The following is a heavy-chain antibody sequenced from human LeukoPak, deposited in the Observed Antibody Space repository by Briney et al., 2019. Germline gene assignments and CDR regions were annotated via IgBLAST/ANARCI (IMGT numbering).Heavy chain of an antibody. V-gene: IGHV3-64D*06. J-gene: IGHJ6*02. Sequence: GGSLRLSCSASGFTFSSYAMHWVRQAPGKGLEYVSAISSNGGSTYYADSVKGRFTISRDNSKNTLYLQMSSLRAEDTAVYYCVNEVGTYYYGMDVWGQGTTVTVSS. D-gene: IGHD1-1*01. CDR2: ISSNGGST. CDR1: GFTFSSYA. CDR3: VNEVGTYYYGMDV.